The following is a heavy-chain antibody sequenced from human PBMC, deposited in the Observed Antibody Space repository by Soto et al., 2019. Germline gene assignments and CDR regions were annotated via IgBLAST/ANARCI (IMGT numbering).Heavy chain of an antibody. Sequence: GGSLRLSCVASGFTFRSHWVRQSPGKGLVWVSQINSDGRSSSYADSVKGRFTISRDNAKTSLSLQTDSLRAEDTAVYYCASTGPFTEHPDSSTPYDPCDVWGEGTKVTVSS. V-gene: IGHV3-74*01. CDR1: GFTFRS. CDR2: INSDGRSS. D-gene: IGHD5-12*01. CDR3: ASTGPFTEHPDSSTPYDPCDV. J-gene: IGHJ6*04.